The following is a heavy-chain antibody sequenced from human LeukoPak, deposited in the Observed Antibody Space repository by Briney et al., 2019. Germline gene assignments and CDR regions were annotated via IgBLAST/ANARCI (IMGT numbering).Heavy chain of an antibody. V-gene: IGHV4-34*01. D-gene: IGHD6-19*01. J-gene: IGHJ4*02. CDR2: INHSGNT. CDR1: GGSFSDYY. Sequence: SETLSLTCAVYGGSFSDYYWTWVRQPPGKGLEWIGEINHSGNTNYNPSLKSRVTISVDTSKNQFSLKLTSVTAADTAVHYCARRLWDTSGWYFDYWGQGRLVIVSS. CDR3: ARRLWDTSGWYFDY.